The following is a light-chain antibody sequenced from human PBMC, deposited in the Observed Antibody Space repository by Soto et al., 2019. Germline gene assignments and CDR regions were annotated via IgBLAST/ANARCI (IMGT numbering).Light chain of an antibody. V-gene: IGLV7-46*01. CDR2: DTS. CDR3: FLSYSGARPVV. CDR1: TGPVTSGHW. Sequence: QTVVTQEPSLTVSPGGTVTLTCDSSTGPVTSGHWPYWLQQKPGQAPRTLIYDTSKKHSWTPARFSGSLLGGKAALTLSGAQLEDEADYYCFLSYSGARPVVFGGGTQLTVL. J-gene: IGLJ2*01.